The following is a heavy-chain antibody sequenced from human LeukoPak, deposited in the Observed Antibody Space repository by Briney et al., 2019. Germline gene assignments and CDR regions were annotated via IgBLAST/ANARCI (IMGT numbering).Heavy chain of an antibody. D-gene: IGHD4-17*01. CDR2: IYPSDSDT. Sequence: KVSCKASGYTFTSYDINWVRQATGQGLEWMGIIYPSDSDTRYSPSFQGQVTISADKSISTAYLQWNSLKASDTAMYYCARLYGDADYWGQGTLVTVSS. V-gene: IGHV5-51*01. CDR3: ARLYGDADY. CDR1: GYTFTSYD. J-gene: IGHJ4*02.